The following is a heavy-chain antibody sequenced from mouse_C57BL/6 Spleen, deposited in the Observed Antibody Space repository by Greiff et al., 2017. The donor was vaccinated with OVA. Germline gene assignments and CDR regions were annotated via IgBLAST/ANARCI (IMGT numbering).Heavy chain of an antibody. CDR2: INPNNGGT. CDR1: GYTFTDYY. V-gene: IGHV1-26*01. J-gene: IGHJ3*01. Sequence: VQLQQSGPELVKPGASVKISCKASGYTFTDYYMNWVKQSHGKSLEWIGDINPNNGGTSYNQKFKGKATLTVDKSSSTAYMELRSLTSEDSAVYYCARGDYYGSRPWFAYWGKGTLVTVSA. CDR3: ARGDYYGSRPWFAY. D-gene: IGHD1-1*01.